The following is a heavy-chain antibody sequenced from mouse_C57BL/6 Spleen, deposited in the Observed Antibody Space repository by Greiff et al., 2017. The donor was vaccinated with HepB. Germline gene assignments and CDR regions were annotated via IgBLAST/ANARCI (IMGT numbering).Heavy chain of an antibody. V-gene: IGHV5-6*01. J-gene: IGHJ4*01. CDR2: ISSGGSYT. D-gene: IGHD2-12*01. Sequence: EVKLMESGGDLVKPGGSLKLSCAASGFTFSSYGMSWVRQTPDKRLEWVATISSGGSYTYYPDSVKGRFTISRDNAKNTLYLQMSSLKSEDTAMYYCARTYSDPYAMDYWGQGTSVTVSS. CDR1: GFTFSSYG. CDR3: ARTYSDPYAMDY.